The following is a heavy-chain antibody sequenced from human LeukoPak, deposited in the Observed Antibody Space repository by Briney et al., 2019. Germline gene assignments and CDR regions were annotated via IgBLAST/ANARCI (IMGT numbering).Heavy chain of an antibody. Sequence: SETLSLTCTVSGGSISSYYWSWIRQPPGKGLEWIGYIYYSGSTNYNPSLKSRVTISVDTSKNQFSLKLSSVTAADTAVHYCASASSSGYCLDYWGQGTLVTVSS. D-gene: IGHD3-22*01. J-gene: IGHJ4*02. CDR1: GGSISSYY. CDR2: IYYSGST. V-gene: IGHV4-59*01. CDR3: ASASSSGYCLDY.